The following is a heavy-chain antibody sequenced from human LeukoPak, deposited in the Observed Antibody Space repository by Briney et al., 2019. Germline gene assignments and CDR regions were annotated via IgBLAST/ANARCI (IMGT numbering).Heavy chain of an antibody. Sequence: GGSLRLSCAASGFTFSNYGMHWVRQAPGKGLEWVAFIRYDGSNKYHADSVMGRFTISRDNSKNTMYLQMNSLRVEDTAVYSCAKDSGTYFDDWGQGTLVTVSS. J-gene: IGHJ4*02. V-gene: IGHV3-30*02. CDR3: AKDSGTYFDD. CDR1: GFTFSNYG. D-gene: IGHD1-26*01. CDR2: IRYDGSNK.